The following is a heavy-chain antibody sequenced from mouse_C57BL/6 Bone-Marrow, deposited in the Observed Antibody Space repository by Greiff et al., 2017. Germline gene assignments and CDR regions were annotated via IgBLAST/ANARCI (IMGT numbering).Heavy chain of an antibody. CDR3: ARSNWDVDFDY. V-gene: IGHV1-63*01. CDR2: IYPGGGYT. J-gene: IGHJ2*01. Sequence: VQLVESGAELVRPGTSVKMSCKASGYTFTNYWIGWAKQRPGHGLEWIGDIYPGGGYTKYNEKFKGKATLTADKSSSTAYMQFSSLTSEDSAIYYCARSNWDVDFDYWGQGTTLTVSS. CDR1: GYTFTNYW. D-gene: IGHD4-1*02.